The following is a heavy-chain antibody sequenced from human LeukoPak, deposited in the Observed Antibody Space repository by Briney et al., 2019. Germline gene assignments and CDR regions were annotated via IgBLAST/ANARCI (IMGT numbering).Heavy chain of an antibody. CDR2: IYYSGST. CDR1: GGSISSYY. V-gene: IGHV4-59*01. CDR3: ARGRVSSSSWSSTYYYYFYMDV. Sequence: SETLSLTCTVSGGSISSYYWSWIRQPPGKGLEWIGYIYYSGSTNYNPSLKSRVTISVDTSKNHFSLELSSVTAADTAVYFCARGRVSSSSWSSTYYYYFYMDVWGKGTTVTVSS. D-gene: IGHD6-13*01. J-gene: IGHJ6*03.